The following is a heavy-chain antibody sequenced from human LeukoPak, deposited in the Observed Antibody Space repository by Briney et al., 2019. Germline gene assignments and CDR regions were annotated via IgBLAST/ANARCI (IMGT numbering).Heavy chain of an antibody. CDR3: ARGGLLRFLEWFATKNWFDP. V-gene: IGHV4-38-2*01. D-gene: IGHD3-3*01. CDR2: IYHSGST. CDR1: GYSISSGYY. J-gene: IGHJ5*02. Sequence: SETLSLTCAVSGYSISSGYYWGWIRQPPGKGLEWIGSIYHSGSTYYNPSLKSRVTISVDTSKNQFSLKLSPVTAADTAVYYCARGGLLRFLEWFATKNWFDPWGQGTLVTVSS.